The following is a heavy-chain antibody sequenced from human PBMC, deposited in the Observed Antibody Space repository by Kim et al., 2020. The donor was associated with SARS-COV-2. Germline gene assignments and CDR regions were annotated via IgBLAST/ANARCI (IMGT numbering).Heavy chain of an antibody. V-gene: IGHV1-2*06. CDR1: GYTFTDYH. CDR2: LSANSGGT. D-gene: IGHD3-10*01. Sequence: ASVKVSCKASGYTFTDYHMHWVRQAPGQGLEWMGRLSANSGGTNYAQKFQGRVTMTRDTSITTVYLELTRLRFDDTAVYYCARSSLLDFDYWGQGTLATV. CDR3: ARSSLLDFDY. J-gene: IGHJ4*02.